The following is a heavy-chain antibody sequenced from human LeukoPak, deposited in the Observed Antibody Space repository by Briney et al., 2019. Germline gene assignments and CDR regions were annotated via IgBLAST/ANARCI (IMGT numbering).Heavy chain of an antibody. Sequence: AGGSLRLSCAASGFTFSSYAMSWVRQAPGKGLEWVSTISASGGNTYYADSVRGRFTISRDNSKNTLYLQMNSLRAKDTAVYYCAKDLAATWAFDIWGRGTRVTVSS. CDR2: ISASGGNT. V-gene: IGHV3-23*01. CDR3: AKDLAATWAFDI. CDR1: GFTFSSYA. D-gene: IGHD6-13*01. J-gene: IGHJ3*02.